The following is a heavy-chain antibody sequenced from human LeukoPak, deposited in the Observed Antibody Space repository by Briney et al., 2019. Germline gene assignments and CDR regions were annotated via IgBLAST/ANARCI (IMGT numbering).Heavy chain of an antibody. Sequence: SETLSLTCAVSGYSISSGYYWGWIRQPPGKGLEWIGSIYHSGSTHYNPSLKSRVTISVDTSKNQFSLKLSSVTAADTAVYYCARNGTSSYFDYCRQGTLVTVSS. CDR1: GYSISSGYY. CDR2: IYHSGST. J-gene: IGHJ4*02. D-gene: IGHD2-2*01. CDR3: ARNGTSSYFDY. V-gene: IGHV4-38-2*01.